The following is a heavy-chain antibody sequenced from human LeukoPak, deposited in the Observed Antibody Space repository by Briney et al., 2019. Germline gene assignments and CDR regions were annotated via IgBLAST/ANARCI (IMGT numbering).Heavy chain of an antibody. CDR1: GFTFSSCS. J-gene: IGHJ4*02. V-gene: IGHV3-21*01. CDR2: ISSSSSYI. CDR3: ARDGVGATAVFDY. Sequence: GGSLRLSCAASGFTFSSCSMNWVRQAPGKGLEWVSSISSSSSYIYYADSVKGRFTISRDNAKNSLYLQMNSLRAEDTAVYYCARDGVGATAVFDYWGQGTLVTVSS. D-gene: IGHD1-26*01.